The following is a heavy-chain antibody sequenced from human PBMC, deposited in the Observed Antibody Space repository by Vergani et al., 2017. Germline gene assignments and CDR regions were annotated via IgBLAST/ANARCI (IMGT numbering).Heavy chain of an antibody. CDR2: ISGSGGST. J-gene: IGHJ6*02. V-gene: IGHV3-23*04. D-gene: IGHD5-12*01. CDR3: AKANPRNSGYDYLYYYHAMDV. CDR1: GFTFTTYG. Sequence: EVQLVESGGGLVKPGGSLRLSCVASGFTFTTYGMGWVRQAPGKGLEWVSGISGSGGSTYYAGSVKGRFTISRDSSKNTLYLQMNSLSAGDTAVYYCAKANPRNSGYDYLYYYHAMDVWGQGTTVTVSS.